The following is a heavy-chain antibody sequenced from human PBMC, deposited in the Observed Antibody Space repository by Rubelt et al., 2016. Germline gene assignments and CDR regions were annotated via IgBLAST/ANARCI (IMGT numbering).Heavy chain of an antibody. Sequence: QLQLQESGPGLVKPSETLSLTCTVSGGSISSSSYYWGWIRQPPGKGLEWIGSIYYSGSTYYNPSLKSRLTISVDTSKNQLSLKRGAVTAADTAGYYCARHYYDSSGYYLEGFDYWGQGTLVTVSS. CDR2: IYYSGST. J-gene: IGHJ4*02. D-gene: IGHD3-22*01. CDR3: ARHYYDSSGYYLEGFDY. V-gene: IGHV4-39*01. CDR1: GGSISSSSYY.